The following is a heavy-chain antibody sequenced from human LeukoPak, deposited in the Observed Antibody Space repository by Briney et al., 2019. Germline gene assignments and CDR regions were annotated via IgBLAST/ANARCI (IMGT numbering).Heavy chain of an antibody. CDR1: GYTFTSYG. CDR2: ISAYNGNT. Sequence: ASVKVSCKASGYTFTSYGISWVRLAPGQGLEWMGWISAYNGNTNYAQKLQGRVTMTTDTSTSTAYMELRSLRSDDTAVYYCAREVITMVRGVVNGFDPWGQETLVTVPS. CDR3: AREVITMVRGVVNGFDP. D-gene: IGHD3-10*01. J-gene: IGHJ5*02. V-gene: IGHV1-18*01.